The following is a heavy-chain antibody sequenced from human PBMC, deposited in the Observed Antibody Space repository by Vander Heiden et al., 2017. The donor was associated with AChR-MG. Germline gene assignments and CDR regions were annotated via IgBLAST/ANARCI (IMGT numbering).Heavy chain of an antibody. D-gene: IGHD3-22*01. Sequence: EVQLVESGGGLVKPGGSFRLSCAASGFTFSNAWMSWVRQAPGKGLEWVGRIKSKTDGGTTDYAAPVKGRFTISRDDSKNTLYLQMNSLKTEDTAVYYCTTFTSYYYDSSGYYWGQGTLVTVSS. J-gene: IGHJ4*02. CDR3: TTFTSYYYDSSGYY. CDR1: GFTFSNAW. V-gene: IGHV3-15*01. CDR2: IKSKTDGGTT.